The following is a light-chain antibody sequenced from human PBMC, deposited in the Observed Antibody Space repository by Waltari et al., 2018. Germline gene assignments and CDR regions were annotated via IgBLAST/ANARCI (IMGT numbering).Light chain of an antibody. J-gene: IGKJ3*01. CDR1: PSLLHSNGYNY. CDR2: LGS. CDR3: MQALQTPLFT. V-gene: IGKV2-28*01. Sequence: DIVMTQSPLSLPVTPGEPASIPCRSSPSLLHSNGYNYLDWYLQKPGQSPQLLIYLGSNRASGVPARFSGSGSGTDFTLKISRVEAEDVGVYYCMQALQTPLFTFGPGTKVDIK.